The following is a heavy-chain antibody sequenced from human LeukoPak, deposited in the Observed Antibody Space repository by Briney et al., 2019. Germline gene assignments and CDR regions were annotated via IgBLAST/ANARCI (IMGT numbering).Heavy chain of an antibody. CDR1: GGSTSSSNW. J-gene: IGHJ4*02. Sequence: SGTLSLTCAVSGGSTSSSNWWSWVRQPPGKGLEWIGYIYYSGSTNYNPSLKSRVTISVDTSKNQFSLKLSSVTAADTAVYYCARESQEKYYFDYWGQGTLVTVSS. V-gene: IGHV4-4*02. CDR2: IYYSGST. CDR3: ARESQEKYYFDY. D-gene: IGHD5-24*01.